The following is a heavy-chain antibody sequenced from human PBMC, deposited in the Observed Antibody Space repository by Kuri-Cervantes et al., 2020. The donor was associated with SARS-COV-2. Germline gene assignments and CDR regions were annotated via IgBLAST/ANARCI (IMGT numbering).Heavy chain of an antibody. J-gene: IGHJ4*02. Sequence: GESLKISCAASGFTFSSYAMSWVRQAPGKGLEWVSAISGSGGSTYYADSVKGRFTISRDNSKNTLYLQMNSLRAEDTAVYYCARDAGGAVRSRVGYFDYWGQGTLVTVSS. D-gene: IGHD2-2*01. V-gene: IGHV3-23*01. CDR3: ARDAGGAVRSRVGYFDY. CDR1: GFTFSSYA. CDR2: ISGSGGST.